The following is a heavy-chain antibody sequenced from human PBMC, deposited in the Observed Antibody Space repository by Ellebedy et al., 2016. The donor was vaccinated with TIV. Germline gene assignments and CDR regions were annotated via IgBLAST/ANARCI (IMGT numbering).Heavy chain of an antibody. CDR2: IHPNSGGT. CDR1: GYTFPAYY. D-gene: IGHD3-10*01. CDR3: ARDWAVITMIRGIMAY. J-gene: IGHJ4*02. Sequence: AASVKVSCKASGYTFPAYYMYWARQAPGQGLEWMGWIHPNSGGTNFAKKFQGRVTMTRHTPIYTAYMELTSLTSDATAVYYCARDWAVITMIRGIMAYWGPGTLVAVSS. V-gene: IGHV1-2*02.